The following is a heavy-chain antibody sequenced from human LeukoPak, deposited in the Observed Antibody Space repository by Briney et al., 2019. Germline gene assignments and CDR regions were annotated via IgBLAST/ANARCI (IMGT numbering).Heavy chain of an antibody. CDR3: AKVRWENSGWYYSDS. D-gene: IGHD6-19*01. V-gene: IGHV3-74*01. Sequence: GGSLRLSCAASGFTFSSYRMYWVRQAPGKGLVWVSRINSDGSRTTYADSVEGGFTISRDNAKNTMYLQEISRRIEETAAYYCAKVRWENSGWYYSDSWGQGTLVSVFS. J-gene: IGHJ4*02. CDR1: GFTFSSYR. CDR2: INSDGSRT.